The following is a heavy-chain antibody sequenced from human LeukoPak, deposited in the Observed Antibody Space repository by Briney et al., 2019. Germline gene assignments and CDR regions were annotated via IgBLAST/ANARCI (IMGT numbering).Heavy chain of an antibody. D-gene: IGHD2-15*01. J-gene: IGHJ4*02. Sequence: PGGSLRLSCAASGFTFSSYEMNWLRQAPGKGLEWVSYISSSGSTIYYADSVKGRFTISRDNAKNSLYLQMNSLRAEDTAVYYCARNMVVAATVGFDYWGQGTLVTVSS. CDR3: ARNMVVAATVGFDY. CDR1: GFTFSSYE. CDR2: ISSSGSTI. V-gene: IGHV3-48*03.